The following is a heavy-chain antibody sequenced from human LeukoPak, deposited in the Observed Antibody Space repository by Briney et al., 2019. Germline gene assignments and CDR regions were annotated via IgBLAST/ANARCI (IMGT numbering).Heavy chain of an antibody. J-gene: IGHJ3*01. CDR2: ISFGGSNR. CDR1: GFTFSSYD. V-gene: IGHV3-30*18. D-gene: IGHD2-21*02. Sequence: PGGPLTLSCAASGFTFSSYDKHWVRQAPGKGLEWVGHISFGGSNRYYADSEKGRFTISRDYCNNAVFLQKNSLRAEDTAFYYCAKALKTWGYCGGDCSNVHTLDFWGQGTMVTVSS. CDR3: AKALKTWGYCGGDCSNVHTLDF.